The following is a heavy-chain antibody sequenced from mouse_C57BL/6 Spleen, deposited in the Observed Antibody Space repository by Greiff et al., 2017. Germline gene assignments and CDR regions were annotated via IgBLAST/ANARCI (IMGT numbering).Heavy chain of an antibody. CDR3: ARSGPLDY. J-gene: IGHJ2*01. D-gene: IGHD3-2*02. CDR2: IYPGDGDT. V-gene: IGHV1-82*01. CDR1: GYAFSSSW. Sequence: QVQLQQSGPELVKPGASVKISCKASGYAFSSSWMNWVQQRPGKGLEWIGRIYPGDGDTNYNGKFKGKATLTADKSSSTAYMQLSSLTSEDSAVYFCARSGPLDYWGQGTTLTVSS.